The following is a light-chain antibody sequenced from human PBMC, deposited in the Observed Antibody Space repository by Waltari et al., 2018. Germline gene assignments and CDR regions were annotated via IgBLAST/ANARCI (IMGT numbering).Light chain of an antibody. Sequence: DIQMTQSPSTLSASVGDSVPITCRASQRITNWLAWYQQKPGMAPKLLIYGVYTLESGVPSRFSGSGSGAEFTLTISSLQPDDFATYYCQYYNNYELTFGGGTKVEIK. V-gene: IGKV1-5*03. CDR2: GVY. CDR1: QRITNW. J-gene: IGKJ4*01. CDR3: QYYNNYELT.